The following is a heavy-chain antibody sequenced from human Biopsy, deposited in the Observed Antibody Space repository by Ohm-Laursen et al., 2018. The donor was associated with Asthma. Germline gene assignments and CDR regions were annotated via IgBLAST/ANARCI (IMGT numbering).Heavy chain of an antibody. CDR2: ISASGVRT. CDR3: AKITTDRQKANNWFDP. Sequence: SLRLSCAASGFAFNNSSMTRVRQAPGKGLEWVSSISASGVRTFYADSVKGRFTVSRDSSRNTLYLQLSTLRVEDTAVYFCAKITTDRQKANNWFDPWGRGTLVTVSS. V-gene: IGHV3-23*01. D-gene: IGHD3-22*01. J-gene: IGHJ5*02. CDR1: GFAFNNSS.